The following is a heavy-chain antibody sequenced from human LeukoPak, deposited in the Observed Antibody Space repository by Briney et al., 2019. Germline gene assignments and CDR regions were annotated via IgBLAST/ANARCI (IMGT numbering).Heavy chain of an antibody. CDR2: ISTHNGNT. CDR1: GYTFTSYG. J-gene: IGHJ4*02. Sequence: ASVKVSCKASGYTFTSYGVSWVRQAPGQGLEWMGWISTHNGNTLYARNLQGRVSMTTDTSTSTAYMELRSLRSDDTAVYYCARGSDDILTGYYFWGQGTLVTVSS. D-gene: IGHD3-9*01. CDR3: ARGSDDILTGYYF. V-gene: IGHV1-18*01.